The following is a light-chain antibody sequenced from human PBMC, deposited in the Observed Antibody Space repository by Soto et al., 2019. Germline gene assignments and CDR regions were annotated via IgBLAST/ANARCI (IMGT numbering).Light chain of an antibody. CDR3: QQSYSTPPST. CDR1: KTIGSY. Sequence: DIQMTQPPSPLSAPVGDRSTITCGASKTIGSYLNWYQQKPGKAPKLLTYAASGLQSGVQSRFSGSGSGTDFTLTISSLQPEDFATYYCQQSYSTPPSTFGGGTKVEIK. J-gene: IGKJ4*01. V-gene: IGKV1-39*01. CDR2: AAS.